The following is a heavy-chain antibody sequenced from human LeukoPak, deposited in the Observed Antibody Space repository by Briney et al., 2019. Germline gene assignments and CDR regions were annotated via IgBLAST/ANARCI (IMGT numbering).Heavy chain of an antibody. J-gene: IGHJ4*02. Sequence: GGPVSLSCAASGITVSSNYMSWGRKAPGKGLEGVSVLLSGSNPYYADSVKGRFTIARDNSKNTLYLQMNSLQAEDTAVYYCAGGIIAPGSARYYFDYWGQGTLVTVSS. CDR3: AGGIIAPGSARYYFDY. V-gene: IGHV3-53*01. D-gene: IGHD6-13*01. CDR1: GITVSSNY. CDR2: LLSGSNP.